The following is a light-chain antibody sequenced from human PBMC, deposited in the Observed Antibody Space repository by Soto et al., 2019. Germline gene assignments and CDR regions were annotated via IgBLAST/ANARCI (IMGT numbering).Light chain of an antibody. CDR1: QSVNQK. V-gene: IGKV3-15*01. CDR3: QQFNNWPHT. J-gene: IGKJ5*01. Sequence: EVMMTQSPATLPVSPVERPTHSCRASQSVNQKLGWYQQKPGQAPRLLIYVASYRATGIPARFSGSGSGTEYTLTISNLQAEDFAVYYCQQFNNWPHTFGQGTRLEIK. CDR2: VAS.